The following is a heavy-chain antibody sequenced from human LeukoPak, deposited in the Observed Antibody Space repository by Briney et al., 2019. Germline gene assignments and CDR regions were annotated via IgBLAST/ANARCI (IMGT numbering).Heavy chain of an antibody. CDR3: AKGVIAAAAPCYFDY. Sequence: GGSLRLSCAASGFTFSSYAMSWVRQAPGKGLEWVSAISGSGGSTYYADSVKGRFTISRDNSENTLYLQMNSLRAEDTAVYYCAKGVIAAAAPCYFDYWGQGTLVTVSS. CDR2: ISGSGGST. J-gene: IGHJ4*02. CDR1: GFTFSSYA. D-gene: IGHD6-13*01. V-gene: IGHV3-23*01.